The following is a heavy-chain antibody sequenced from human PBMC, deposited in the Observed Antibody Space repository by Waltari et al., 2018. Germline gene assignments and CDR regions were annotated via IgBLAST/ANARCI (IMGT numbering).Heavy chain of an antibody. CDR3: ARISGLDYATPM. CDR1: GGSFSSYY. Sequence: QVQLQQWGAGLLKPSETLSLTCGVRGGSFSSYYWSWIRQSPGKGLEWIGGINHAGHIHYNPSFKSRVTMSIDTARNQFSLEVKSVIAADTAVYFCARISGLDYATPMWGLGTVVTVSS. J-gene: IGHJ3*01. CDR2: INHAGHI. D-gene: IGHD5-12*01. V-gene: IGHV4-34*01.